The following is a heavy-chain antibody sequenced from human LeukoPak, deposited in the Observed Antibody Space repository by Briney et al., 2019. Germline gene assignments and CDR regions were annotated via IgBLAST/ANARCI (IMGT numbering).Heavy chain of an antibody. V-gene: IGHV1-46*01. CDR2: INPSGGST. J-gene: IGHJ4*02. D-gene: IGHD2-21*02. Sequence: ASVKVSCKASGYTFTSYYMHWVRQAPGQGLEWMGIINPSGGSTSYAQKFQGRVTMTRDTSTSTVYMELSSLGSEDTAVYYCARDLRGQVVTATSRVAFGYWGQGTLVTVSS. CDR1: GYTFTSYY. CDR3: ARDLRGQVVTATSRVAFGY.